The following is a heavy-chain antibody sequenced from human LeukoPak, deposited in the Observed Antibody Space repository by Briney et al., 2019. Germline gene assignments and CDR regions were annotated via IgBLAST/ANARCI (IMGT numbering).Heavy chain of an antibody. Sequence: KPSETLSLTCTVSGGSITDTTYYWGWIRQPPGKRLEWIGSIYRSGDTYYNPSLNNRVTLSVDTSKNQFSLQLSSVTAADTAVYYCAGPDSHSRFAHWGQGTLVTVSS. CDR3: AGPDSHSRFAH. CDR1: GGSITDTTYY. V-gene: IGHV4-39*01. J-gene: IGHJ5*02. CDR2: IYRSGDT. D-gene: IGHD3-22*01.